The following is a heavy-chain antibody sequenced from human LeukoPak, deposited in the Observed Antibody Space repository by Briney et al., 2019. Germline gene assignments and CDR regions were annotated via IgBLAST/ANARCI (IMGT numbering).Heavy chain of an antibody. CDR3: AAPVDYGSGSYLS. J-gene: IGHJ5*02. CDR1: GGSISSGDYY. V-gene: IGHV4-30-4*01. D-gene: IGHD3-10*01. CDR2: IYYIVTT. Sequence: PSETLSLTCTVSGGSISSGDYYWSWIRQPPGKRLEWIGYIYYIVTTSYNPSLKSRVTISVDTSKNQFSLKRSSVTAADKAVYYCAAPVDYGSGSYLSWGQGTLVTVSS.